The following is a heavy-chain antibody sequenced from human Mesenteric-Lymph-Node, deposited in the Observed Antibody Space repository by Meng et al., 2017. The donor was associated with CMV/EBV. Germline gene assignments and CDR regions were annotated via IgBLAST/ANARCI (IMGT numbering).Heavy chain of an antibody. D-gene: IGHD2-2*01. CDR3: TADDCTSTRCYHDYYFGMDV. CDR1: GYTFSNAW. V-gene: IGHV3-15*01. CDR2: IFSKSDGGTI. Sequence: GGSLRLSCVGSGYTFSNAWMNWVRQAPGKGLEWVGRIFSKSDGGTIDYAAPVKGRFSISRDDSKNILYLQMTSLKLEDTAVYYCTADDCTSTRCYHDYYFGMDVWGQGTTVTVSS. J-gene: IGHJ6*02.